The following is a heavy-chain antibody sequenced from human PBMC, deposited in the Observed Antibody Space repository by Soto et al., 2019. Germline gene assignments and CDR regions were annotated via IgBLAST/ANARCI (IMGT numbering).Heavy chain of an antibody. CDR2: IIPIFGTA. D-gene: IGHD5-18*01. Sequence: SVKVSCKASGGTFSSYAISWVRQAPGQGLEWMGGIIPIFGTANYAQKFQSRVTITADESTSTAYMELSSLRSEDTAVYYCARVGHTAMVYDYYSGMDVWGQGTTVTVYS. J-gene: IGHJ6*02. V-gene: IGHV1-69*13. CDR3: ARVGHTAMVYDYYSGMDV. CDR1: GGTFSSYA.